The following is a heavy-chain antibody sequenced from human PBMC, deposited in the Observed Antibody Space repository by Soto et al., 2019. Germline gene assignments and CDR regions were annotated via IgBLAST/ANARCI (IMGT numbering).Heavy chain of an antibody. J-gene: IGHJ4*02. D-gene: IGHD2-2*02. CDR1: GGPITSSYY. Sequence: PSETLSLTCTVSGGPITSSYYWGWIRQPPGKGLEWIGSIYFSGSTYYNPSLKSRVTISVDTSKNQFSLKLSSVTAADTAVYYCATIPATTILTDYWGQGTLVTVSS. CDR2: IYFSGST. CDR3: ATIPATTILTDY. V-gene: IGHV4-39*01.